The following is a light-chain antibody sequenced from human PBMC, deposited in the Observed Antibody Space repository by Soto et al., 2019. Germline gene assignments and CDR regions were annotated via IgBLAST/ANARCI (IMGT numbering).Light chain of an antibody. CDR1: QSVLYTSNNRDY. V-gene: IGKV4-1*01. CDR3: QQYYSTPLT. CDR2: WAS. Sequence: ILMTQSPESLPVSLGERAAINCNSSQSVLYTSNNRDYLAWYRQKHGQPPQLLIHWASTRLSGVPDRFSGSGSGTHFTFTISSLQPEDVAIYFCQQYYSTPLTFGGGTRGEIK. J-gene: IGKJ4*01.